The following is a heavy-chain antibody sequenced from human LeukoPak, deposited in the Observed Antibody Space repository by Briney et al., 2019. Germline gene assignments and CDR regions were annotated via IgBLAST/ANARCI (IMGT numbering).Heavy chain of an antibody. Sequence: PSQTLSLTCTVSGGSISSGSYYWSWIRQPAGKGLEWIGRIYTSGSTNYNPSPKSRVTISVDTSKNQFSLKLSSVTAADTAVYYCARDSGVGVYYDTYWGQGTLVTVSS. CDR3: ARDSGVGVYYDTY. V-gene: IGHV4-61*02. J-gene: IGHJ4*02. CDR2: IYTSGST. CDR1: GGSISSGSYY. D-gene: IGHD3-3*01.